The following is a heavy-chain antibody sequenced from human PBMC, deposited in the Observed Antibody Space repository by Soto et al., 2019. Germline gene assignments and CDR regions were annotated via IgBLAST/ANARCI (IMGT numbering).Heavy chain of an antibody. Sequence: GASVKVSCKASGYTFTSYGISWVRQAPGQGLEWMGWISAYNGNTNYAQKLQGRVTMTTDTSTSTAYMELRSLRSDDTAVYYCVVVAQPYYFDYWGQGTLVTVSS. CDR3: VVVAQPYYFDY. CDR2: ISAYNGNT. CDR1: GYTFTSYG. V-gene: IGHV1-18*01. J-gene: IGHJ4*02. D-gene: IGHD2-15*01.